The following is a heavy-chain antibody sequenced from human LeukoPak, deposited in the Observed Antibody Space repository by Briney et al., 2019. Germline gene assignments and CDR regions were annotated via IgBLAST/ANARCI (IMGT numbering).Heavy chain of an antibody. CDR1: GFTFTSYT. Sequence: GGSLTLSCAASGFTFTSYTMKWVRQAPGKGLEWVSSISSSSSYIYYADSVKGRFTISRDNARNSLYLQMNSLRVEDTAVYYCARVLWGQLTYYFDYWGQGTLVTVSS. D-gene: IGHD6-6*01. CDR2: ISSSSSYI. CDR3: ARVLWGQLTYYFDY. V-gene: IGHV3-21*01. J-gene: IGHJ4*02.